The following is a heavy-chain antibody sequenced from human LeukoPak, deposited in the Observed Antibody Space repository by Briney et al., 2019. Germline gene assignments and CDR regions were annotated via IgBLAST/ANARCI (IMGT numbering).Heavy chain of an antibody. D-gene: IGHD3-22*01. Sequence: GRSLRLSCAASGFTFSSYGMHWVRQAPGKGLEWVAVISYDGSNKYYADSVKGRFTISRDNSKNTLYLQMNSLRAEDTAVYYCAREGYDSSGYSLYYFDYWGQGTLVTVSS. CDR2: ISYDGSNK. J-gene: IGHJ4*02. CDR1: GFTFSSYG. V-gene: IGHV3-30*03. CDR3: AREGYDSSGYSLYYFDY.